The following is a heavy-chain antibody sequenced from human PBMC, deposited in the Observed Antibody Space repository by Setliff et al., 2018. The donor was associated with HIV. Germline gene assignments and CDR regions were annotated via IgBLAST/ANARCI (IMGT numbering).Heavy chain of an antibody. J-gene: IGHJ4*02. CDR1: GGSVSGHY. CDR3: ARGTIWFGELNYFDY. V-gene: IGHV4-34*11. D-gene: IGHD3-10*01. CDR2: VYHTGST. Sequence: ETLSLTCAVYGGSVSGHYWSWIRQPPGKGLEWIGTVYHTGSTIYNPSLQSRVIMSVDTSRNQFSLKLSSVTAADTAVYYCARGTIWFGELNYFDYWGQGTLVTVSS.